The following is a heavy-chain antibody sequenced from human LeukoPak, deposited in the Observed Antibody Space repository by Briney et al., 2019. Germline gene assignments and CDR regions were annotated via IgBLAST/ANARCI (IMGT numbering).Heavy chain of an antibody. CDR3: AKPHTVTTFSRELYFDY. V-gene: IGHV3-23*01. CDR2: ISGSGGST. CDR1: GFTFSSYS. Sequence: PGASLRLSCAASGFTFSSYSMSWVRQAPGKGLEWVSAISGSGGSTYYADSVTGLFTISRDNSKHTLYLQMNSLRAEDTAVYYCAKPHTVTTFSRELYFDYWGQGTLVTVSS. J-gene: IGHJ4*02. D-gene: IGHD4-17*01.